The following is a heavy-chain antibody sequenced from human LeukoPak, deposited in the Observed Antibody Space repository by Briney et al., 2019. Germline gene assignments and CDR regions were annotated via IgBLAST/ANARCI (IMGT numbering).Heavy chain of an antibody. CDR1: GYTFTNYG. CDR3: ARREQWLVGDDY. CDR2: ISAYNANT. J-gene: IGHJ4*02. V-gene: IGHV1-18*01. D-gene: IGHD6-19*01. Sequence: ASVKVSCKASGYTFTNYGNSWVRQAPGQGLEWMGWISAYNANTNYAQKLQGRVTMTTDTSASTAYMELRSLKSDDTAVYYCARREQWLVGDDYWGQGTLVTVSS.